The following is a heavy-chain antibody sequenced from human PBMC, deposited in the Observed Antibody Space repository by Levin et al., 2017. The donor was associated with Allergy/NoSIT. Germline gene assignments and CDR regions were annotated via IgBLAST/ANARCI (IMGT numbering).Heavy chain of an antibody. CDR1: GFTFSFNW. Sequence: QPGGSLRLSCVGSGFTFSFNWMHWVRQVPGKGLVWVSRINEDGTTTNYADSVKGRFTISRDNSKNTVFLQMNSLRVEDTAVYYCAKDFGGATDYWGQGTLVTVSA. J-gene: IGHJ4*02. CDR3: AKDFGGATDY. D-gene: IGHD3-16*01. CDR2: INEDGTTT. V-gene: IGHV3-74*01.